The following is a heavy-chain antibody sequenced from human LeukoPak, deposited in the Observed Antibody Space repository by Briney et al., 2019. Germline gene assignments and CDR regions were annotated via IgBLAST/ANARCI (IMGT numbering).Heavy chain of an antibody. Sequence: ASVKVSCKASGYTFTRYYMHWVRQAPGQGLEWMGWINPNSGGTNYAQKFQGRVTMTRDTSISTAYMELSRLRSDDTAVYYCASNVGNYGDYVPYYYYYYGMDVWGQGTTVTVSS. V-gene: IGHV1-2*02. CDR2: INPNSGGT. CDR3: ASNVGNYGDYVPYYYYYYGMDV. D-gene: IGHD4-17*01. CDR1: GYTFTRYY. J-gene: IGHJ6*02.